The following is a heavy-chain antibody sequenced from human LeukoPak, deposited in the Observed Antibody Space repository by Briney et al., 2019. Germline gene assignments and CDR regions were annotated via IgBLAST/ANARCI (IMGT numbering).Heavy chain of an antibody. CDR1: GFTFSSYS. J-gene: IGHJ4*02. D-gene: IGHD1-1*01. CDR3: GGNKRAAAPNYYFDY. Sequence: PGGSLRLSCAASGFTFSSYSMNWVRQPPGKGLEWVSSISSSSSYIYYADSVKGRFTISRDNSKNVLYIQMNSLRAEDTAIYYCGGNKRAAAPNYYFDYWGQGTLVTVSS. V-gene: IGHV3-21*04. CDR2: ISSSSSYI.